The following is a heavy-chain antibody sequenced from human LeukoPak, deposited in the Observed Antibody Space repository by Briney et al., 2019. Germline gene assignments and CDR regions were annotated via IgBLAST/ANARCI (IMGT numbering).Heavy chain of an antibody. CDR2: IKEDGTYT. D-gene: IGHD5-18*01. V-gene: IGHV3-74*01. Sequence: GGSLRLSCAASGFTFSRHWMHWVRQAPGKGLVWVSRIKEDGTYTSYVDSVKGRFTMSRDNARNTLYLEMNSLSAEDTAVYYCVRELPHTALDASGPGTPVTAS. J-gene: IGHJ5*01. CDR3: VRELPHTALDA. CDR1: GFTFSRHW.